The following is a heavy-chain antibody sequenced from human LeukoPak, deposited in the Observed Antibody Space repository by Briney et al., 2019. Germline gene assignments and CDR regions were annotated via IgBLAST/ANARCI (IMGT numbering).Heavy chain of an antibody. CDR3: ARVWPPTGRDGYTADY. CDR1: GYTFTSYY. D-gene: IGHD5-24*01. V-gene: IGHV1-46*01. CDR2: INPSGGST. Sequence: ASVKVSCTASGYTFTSYYMHWVRQAPGQGLEWMGIINPSGGSTSYAQKFQGRVTMTRDTSTSTVYMELSSLRSEDTAVYYCARVWPPTGRDGYTADYWGQGTLVTVSS. J-gene: IGHJ4*02.